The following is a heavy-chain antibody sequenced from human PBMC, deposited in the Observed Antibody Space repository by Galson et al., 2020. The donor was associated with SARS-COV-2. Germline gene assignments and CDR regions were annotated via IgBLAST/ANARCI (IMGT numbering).Heavy chain of an antibody. Sequence: ASVTVSCKASGYTFTSYDIHWVRQATGHGLEWMGWLNPHSGNTGYAQKFQGRVTMTRNTSISTAYMELSSLRSEDTAVYYCASRGHSSGWYGGRFVDYWGQGTLVTVSS. D-gene: IGHD6-19*01. V-gene: IGHV1-8*01. CDR2: LNPHSGNT. CDR1: GYTFTSYD. J-gene: IGHJ4*02. CDR3: ASRGHSSGWYGGRFVDY.